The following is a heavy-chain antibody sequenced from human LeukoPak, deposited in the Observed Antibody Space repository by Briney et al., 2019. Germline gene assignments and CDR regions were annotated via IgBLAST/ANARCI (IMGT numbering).Heavy chain of an antibody. Sequence: GASVKVSCKASGYTFTGYYMHWVRQAPGQGLEWMGWINPNSGGTNYAQKFQGRVTMTRDTSISTAYMELSRLRPDDTAVYYCAREVGIAVAATDYWGQGTLVTVSS. CDR1: GYTFTGYY. J-gene: IGHJ4*02. D-gene: IGHD6-19*01. V-gene: IGHV1-2*02. CDR3: AREVGIAVAATDY. CDR2: INPNSGGT.